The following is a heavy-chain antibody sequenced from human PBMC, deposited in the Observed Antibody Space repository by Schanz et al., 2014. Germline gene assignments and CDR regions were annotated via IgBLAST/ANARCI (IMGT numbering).Heavy chain of an antibody. Sequence: EVQLVESGGGLVQPGGSLRLSCAASGFTFSSYWMHWVRQVPGKGLVWVSAISGRDGSTYYADSVRGRFTISRDNSKNTLYLQMNSLRAEDTAVYYCAKGRFGELSAFDIWGQGTMVTVSS. J-gene: IGHJ3*02. V-gene: IGHV3-23*04. D-gene: IGHD3-10*01. CDR3: AKGRFGELSAFDI. CDR1: GFTFSSYW. CDR2: ISGRDGST.